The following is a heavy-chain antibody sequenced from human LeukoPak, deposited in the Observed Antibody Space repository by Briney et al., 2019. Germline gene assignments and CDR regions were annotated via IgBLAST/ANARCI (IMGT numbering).Heavy chain of an antibody. Sequence: SETLSLTCTVSGGSISSSSYYWGWIRQPPGKGLEWIGYIYYSGSTNYNPSLKSRVTISVDTSKNQFSLKLSSVTAADTAVYYCARGSPSARSLQYSSSWYAYYFDYWGQGTLVTVSS. V-gene: IGHV4-61*05. CDR3: ARGSPSARSLQYSSSWYAYYFDY. CDR1: GGSISSSSYY. CDR2: IYYSGST. J-gene: IGHJ4*02. D-gene: IGHD6-13*01.